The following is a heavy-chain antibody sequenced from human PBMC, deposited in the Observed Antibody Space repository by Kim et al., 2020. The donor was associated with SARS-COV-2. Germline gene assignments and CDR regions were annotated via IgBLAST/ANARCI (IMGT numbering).Heavy chain of an antibody. V-gene: IGHV4-59*01. D-gene: IGHD3-10*01. J-gene: IGHJ5*02. CDR3: AAYIEGRGGSGS. CDR2: T. Sequence: TKYDPSFTSRVTISADFSKNQFSLRLTSVTVADTAVYYCAAYIEGRGGSGSWGQGTLVTVSS.